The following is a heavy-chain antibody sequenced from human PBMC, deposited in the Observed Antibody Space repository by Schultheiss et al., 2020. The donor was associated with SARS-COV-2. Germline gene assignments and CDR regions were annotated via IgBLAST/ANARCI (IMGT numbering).Heavy chain of an antibody. CDR2: ISGSGGST. CDR3: AKTLWLLRYYYYGMDV. CDR1: GFTFSSYA. Sequence: GGSLRLSCAASGFTFSSYAMSWVRQAPGKGLEWVSAISGSGGSTYYADSVKGRFTISRDNSKNTLYLQMNSLRAEVTAVYYCAKTLWLLRYYYYGMDVWGQGTTVTVSS. D-gene: IGHD3-22*01. J-gene: IGHJ6*02. V-gene: IGHV3-23*01.